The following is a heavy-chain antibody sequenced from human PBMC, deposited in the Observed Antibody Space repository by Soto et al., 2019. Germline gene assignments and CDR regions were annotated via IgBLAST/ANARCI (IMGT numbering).Heavy chain of an antibody. CDR1: GYTFTSYG. D-gene: IGHD6-13*01. CDR2: ISAYNGNT. Sequence: QVQLVQSGAEVKKPGAAVKVSCKASGYTFTSYGISWVRQAPGQGLEWMGWISAYNGNTNYAQKLQGRVTMTTDTSTSTAYMERRSLRADDTAGYYCARDWRIAAAGSSYGMDVWGQGTTVTVSS. CDR3: ARDWRIAAAGSSYGMDV. V-gene: IGHV1-18*01. J-gene: IGHJ6*02.